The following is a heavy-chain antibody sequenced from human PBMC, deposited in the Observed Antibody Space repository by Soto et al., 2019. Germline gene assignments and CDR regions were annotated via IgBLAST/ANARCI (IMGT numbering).Heavy chain of an antibody. V-gene: IGHV3-23*01. Sequence: EVQLLESGGGLVQPGGSLRLSCAAAGFTFSNYALTWVRQSPGKGXXWVSTFSGSGGSTYYADSVRGRFTISRXNSKNTXXXXXXSLRVEDTAIYYCARDWTGDTCPCLDVWGQGTTVSVSS. J-gene: IGHJ6*02. CDR3: ARDWTGDTCPCLDV. D-gene: IGHD3-3*01. CDR2: FSGSGGST. CDR1: GFTFSNYA.